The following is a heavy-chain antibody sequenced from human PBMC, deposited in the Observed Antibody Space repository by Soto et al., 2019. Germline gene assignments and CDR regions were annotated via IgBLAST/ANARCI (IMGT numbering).Heavy chain of an antibody. Sequence: QVQLVQSGAEVKTPGASVRVSCKASGYTFTNYYIHWVRQAPGQGLEWMGRIHPSGGATIFAQKFQARVTMTRDTSTSTVYMDLNSLRAEDMAIYFCARDNHRWSFDYWGQGTLVPVSS. CDR3: ARDNHRWSFDY. CDR2: IHPSGGAT. J-gene: IGHJ4*02. CDR1: GYTFTNYY. V-gene: IGHV1-46*01. D-gene: IGHD2-8*01.